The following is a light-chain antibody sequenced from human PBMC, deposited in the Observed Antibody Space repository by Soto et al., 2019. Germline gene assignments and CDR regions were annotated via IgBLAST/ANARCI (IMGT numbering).Light chain of an antibody. CDR1: QSVSSN. CDR3: QQYNNWPFT. V-gene: IGKV3-15*01. Sequence: EIVMTQSPATLSVSPGERATLSCRASQSVSSNLAWYQQKPGQAPRLLIYGASTRATGIPARFSGSGSGTEFILTINSLQSEDFAVYDCQQYNNWPFTFGPGTKVDIK. CDR2: GAS. J-gene: IGKJ3*01.